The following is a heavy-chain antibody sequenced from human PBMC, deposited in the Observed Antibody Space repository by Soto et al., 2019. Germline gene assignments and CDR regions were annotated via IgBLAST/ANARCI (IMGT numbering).Heavy chain of an antibody. CDR1: GGSIGSYY. Sequence: SETLSLTCTVSGGSIGSYYWSWVRQTPGKGLEWIGYIYSSGSTNYNPSLKSRVSFSVDTSKNQFSLNLSSVTAADTAVYFCARAFTGSPIPGEYWGQGTLVTVSS. D-gene: IGHD3-16*01. V-gene: IGHV4-59*01. CDR2: IYSSGST. J-gene: IGHJ4*02. CDR3: ARAFTGSPIPGEY.